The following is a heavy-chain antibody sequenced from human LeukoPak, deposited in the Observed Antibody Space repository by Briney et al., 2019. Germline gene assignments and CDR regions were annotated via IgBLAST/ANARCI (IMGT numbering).Heavy chain of an antibody. J-gene: IGHJ5*02. CDR1: GGSISSYY. Sequence: SETLSLTCTVSGGSISSYYWSWIRQPPGKGLEWIGYIYTSGSTNYHPSLKSRVTISVDTSKNQFSLKLSSVTAADTAVYYCARRTVSQIRYSESGWFDPWGQGTLVTVSS. D-gene: IGHD6-13*01. V-gene: IGHV4-4*09. CDR3: ARRTVSQIRYSESGWFDP. CDR2: IYTSGST.